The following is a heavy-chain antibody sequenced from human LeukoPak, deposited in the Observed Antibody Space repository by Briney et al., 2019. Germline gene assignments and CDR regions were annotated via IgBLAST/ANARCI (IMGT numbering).Heavy chain of an antibody. CDR3: ARLYYDDGSGYRHFDY. CDR2: INQDGSEK. V-gene: IGHV3-7*01. D-gene: IGHD3-22*01. J-gene: IGHJ4*02. Sequence: GGSLTLSCAASGFTFSNFWMSWVRQAPGKGLEWVAKINQDGSEKYDVDSVKGRFTISRDNARNLLYLYMNRLRTDDTAVYYCARLYYDDGSGYRHFDYWGQGTLVPVSS. CDR1: GFTFSNFW.